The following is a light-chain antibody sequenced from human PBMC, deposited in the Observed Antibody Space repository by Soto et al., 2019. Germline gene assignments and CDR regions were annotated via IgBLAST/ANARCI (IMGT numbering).Light chain of an antibody. J-gene: IGKJ1*01. Sequence: EIVLTQSPGTLSLSPGERATLSCRASQGVSGRYLAWYQQKPGQAPRPLIYGASSRASGIPDRFSGSGSGTDFTLTISRLEPEDFAVYYCQQYGSTPWAFGQGTKVDIK. CDR1: QGVSGRY. CDR3: QQYGSTPWA. V-gene: IGKV3-20*01. CDR2: GAS.